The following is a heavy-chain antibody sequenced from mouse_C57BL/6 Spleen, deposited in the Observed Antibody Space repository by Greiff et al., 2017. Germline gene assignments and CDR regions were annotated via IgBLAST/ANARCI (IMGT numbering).Heavy chain of an antibody. Sequence: VQLKQSGAELVRPGASVKLSCTASGFNIKDDYMHWVKQRPEQGLEWIGWIDPENGDTEYASKFQGKATITADTSSNTAYLQLSSLTSEDTAVYYCTTGRDYYAMTTGVKEPQSPSPQ. J-gene: IGHJ4*01. V-gene: IGHV14-4*01. D-gene: IGHD6-1*01. CDR2: IDPENGDT. CDR1: GFNIKDDY. CDR3: TTGRDYYAMTT.